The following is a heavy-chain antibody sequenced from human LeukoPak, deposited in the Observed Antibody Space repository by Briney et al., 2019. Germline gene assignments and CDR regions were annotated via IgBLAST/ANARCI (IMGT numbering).Heavy chain of an antibody. V-gene: IGHV4-38-2*01. Sequence: PSETLSLTCAVSGYSISSGYYWGWIRQPPGKGLEWIGSIYYSGSTYYNPSLKSRVTISVDTSKNQFSLKLSSVTAADTAVYYCARHPGVAFDYWGQGTLVTVSS. J-gene: IGHJ4*02. CDR1: GYSISSGYY. CDR2: IYYSGST. CDR3: ARHPGVAFDY. D-gene: IGHD3-10*01.